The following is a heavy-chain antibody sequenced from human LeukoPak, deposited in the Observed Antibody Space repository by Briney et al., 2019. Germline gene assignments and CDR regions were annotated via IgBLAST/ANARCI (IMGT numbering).Heavy chain of an antibody. V-gene: IGHV3-23*01. Sequence: GGSLRLTCAASGFTFSNYGMSWVRQAPGTGLEWVAGISGCGGNTYYADSVKGRFTISRDNSKNTLYLQMNNLRAADTAIYYCAKSRLIYCTGGGCYGMDVWGQGTAVSVSS. CDR2: ISGCGGNT. CDR3: AKSRLIYCTGGGCYGMDV. D-gene: IGHD2-8*02. J-gene: IGHJ6*02. CDR1: GFTFSNYG.